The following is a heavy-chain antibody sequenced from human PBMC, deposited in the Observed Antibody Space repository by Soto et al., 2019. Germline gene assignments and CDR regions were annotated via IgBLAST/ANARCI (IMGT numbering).Heavy chain of an antibody. Sequence: GGSLRLSCAVSGFSVSDSYMGWVRQAPGKGLEWVSVIYTGGSTFYPDSVKGRFTISRDNSKNTLFLQMNSLRAEDTAIYYCGRVATAYFDSWGQGTLVTVSS. CDR3: GRVATAYFDS. J-gene: IGHJ4*02. V-gene: IGHV3-66*01. D-gene: IGHD4-17*01. CDR1: GFSVSDSY. CDR2: IYTGGST.